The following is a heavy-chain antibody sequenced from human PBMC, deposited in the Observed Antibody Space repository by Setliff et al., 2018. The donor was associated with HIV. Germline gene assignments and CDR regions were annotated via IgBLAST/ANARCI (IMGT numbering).Heavy chain of an antibody. V-gene: IGHV4-39*01. CDR3: ARHDLYYYGSGRSGFDP. Sequence: PSETLSLTCTVSGGSISSSSYYWGWIRQPPGKGLEWFGEINHSGSTNYNPSLKSRVTISVDTSKSQFSLKLSSVTAADTAVYYCARHDLYYYGSGRSGFDPWGQGTLVTVSS. CDR1: GGSISSSSYY. CDR2: INHSGST. D-gene: IGHD3-10*01. J-gene: IGHJ5*02.